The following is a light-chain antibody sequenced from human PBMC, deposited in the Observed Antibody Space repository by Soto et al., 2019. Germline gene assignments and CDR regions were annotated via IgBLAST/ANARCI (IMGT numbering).Light chain of an antibody. CDR2: DVS. Sequence: AIQVPQSPSSLSASVGDRVTITCRASQDIRGALAWYQQKPGKAPKLLIYDVSTLENEVPSRFSGSSSGTQFTLTISSLQPEDFGTYYCQQFNSYPITFGHGTRLEI. CDR3: QQFNSYPIT. V-gene: IGKV1-13*02. CDR1: QDIRGA. J-gene: IGKJ5*01.